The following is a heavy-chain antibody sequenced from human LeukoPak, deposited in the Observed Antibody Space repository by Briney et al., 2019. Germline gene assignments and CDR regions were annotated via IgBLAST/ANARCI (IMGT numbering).Heavy chain of an antibody. Sequence: PSETLSLTCTVSGGSISSSSYYWGWIRQPPGKGLEWIGSIYYSGSTYYNPSLKSRVTISVDTSKNQFSLKLSSVTAADTAVYYCARAKGRYCSGGSCGLHTNLRSDFDYWGQGTLVTVSS. J-gene: IGHJ4*02. D-gene: IGHD2-15*01. CDR3: ARAKGRYCSGGSCGLHTNLRSDFDY. CDR2: IYYSGST. V-gene: IGHV4-39*07. CDR1: GGSISSSSYY.